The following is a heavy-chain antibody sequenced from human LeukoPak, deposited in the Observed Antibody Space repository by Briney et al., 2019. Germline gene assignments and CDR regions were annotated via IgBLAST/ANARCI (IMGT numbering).Heavy chain of an antibody. Sequence: PSETLSLTCTVSGGSISSGDYYWSWIRQPPGKGLEWIGYIYYSGSTYYNPSLKSRVTISVDTSKNQFSLKLSSVTAADTAVYYCARKKGQENYFDYWGQGTLVTVSS. CDR1: GGSISSGDYY. J-gene: IGHJ4*02. CDR2: IYYSGST. V-gene: IGHV4-30-4*08. CDR3: ARKKGQENYFDY.